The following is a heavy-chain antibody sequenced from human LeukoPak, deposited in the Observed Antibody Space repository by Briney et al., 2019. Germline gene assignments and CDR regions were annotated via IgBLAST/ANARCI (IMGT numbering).Heavy chain of an antibody. Sequence: PGGSLRLSCVASGFTFSSCSMTWVRQAPGKGLECVSTITPTADWTFYADSVKGRFSISRDNSKNTVYLQMNSLRAEDTAVCYCTRGPGRSSSPYYGMDVWGQGTTVTVSS. V-gene: IGHV3-23*01. D-gene: IGHD6-6*01. CDR3: TRGPGRSSSPYYGMDV. CDR1: GFTFSSCS. CDR2: ITPTADWT. J-gene: IGHJ6*02.